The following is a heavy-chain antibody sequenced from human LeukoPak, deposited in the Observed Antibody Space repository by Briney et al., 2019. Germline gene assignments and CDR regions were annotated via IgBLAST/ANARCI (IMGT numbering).Heavy chain of an antibody. CDR1: GFTFSSYW. CDR2: IRSKAYGGTT. CDR3: TRDHQYSGSYPVGAFDI. J-gene: IGHJ3*02. Sequence: QPGGSLRLSCAASGFTFSSYWMSWVRQAPGKGLGWVGFIRSKAYGGTTEYAASVKGRFTISRDDSKSIAYLQMNSLKTEDTAVCYCTRDHQYSGSYPVGAFDIWGQGTMVTVSS. V-gene: IGHV3-49*04. D-gene: IGHD1-26*01.